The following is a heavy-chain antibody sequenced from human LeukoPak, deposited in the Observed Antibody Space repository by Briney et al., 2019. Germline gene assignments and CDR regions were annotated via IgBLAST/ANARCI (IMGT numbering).Heavy chain of an antibody. V-gene: IGHV4-31*09. CDR3: LYYDFWSGYDH. J-gene: IGHJ4*02. CDR1: GGSISSGGYY. CDR2: INHSGST. D-gene: IGHD3-3*01. Sequence: SQTLSLTCTVSGGSISSGGYYWRWIRQPPGKGLEWIGEINHSGSTNYDPSLKSRVTVSVDTSKNQFSLKLNSVTAADTAVYYCLYYDFWSGYDHWGQGTLVTVSS.